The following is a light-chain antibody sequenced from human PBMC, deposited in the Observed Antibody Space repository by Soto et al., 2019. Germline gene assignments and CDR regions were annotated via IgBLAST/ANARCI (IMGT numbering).Light chain of an antibody. V-gene: IGKV1-6*01. CDR3: LQDYKYPWP. J-gene: IGKJ1*01. CDR1: QGIRND. Sequence: AIQMTQSPSSLSASVGDRVTITCRASQGIRNDLGWYQQKPGKAPKLLIYAASSLQSGVPSRFSGSGSGTDFTLTISSLQPEEVATYYCLQDYKYPWPFGRGTNVDIK. CDR2: AAS.